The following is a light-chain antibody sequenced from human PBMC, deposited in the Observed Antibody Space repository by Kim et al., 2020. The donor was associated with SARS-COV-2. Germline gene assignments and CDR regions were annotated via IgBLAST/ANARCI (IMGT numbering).Light chain of an antibody. J-gene: IGLJ3*02. V-gene: IGLV3-1*01. Sequence: VSPGQTASITCSGDKLGDKYASWYQQKPGQSPVLVIYQDSKRTSGIPERFSGSNSGNTATLTISGTQAMDEADYYCQAWDSSTAVFGGGTQLTVL. CDR1: KLGDKY. CDR2: QDS. CDR3: QAWDSSTAV.